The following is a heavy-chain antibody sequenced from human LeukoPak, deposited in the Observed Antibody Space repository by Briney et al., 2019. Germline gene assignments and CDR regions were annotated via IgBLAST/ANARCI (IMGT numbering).Heavy chain of an antibody. CDR1: GFTFRNAY. D-gene: IGHD2/OR15-2a*01. CDR2: IKSKARGETT. V-gene: IGHV3-15*01. Sequence: GGSLRLSCAASGFTFRNAYMSWVRQAPGQGLEWIGLIKSKARGETTEYIAPVRGRFTISRDHSKDTVYLQMNALRPEDTAVYYCATGYDASATDGDFDYWGQGTLVTVSS. CDR3: ATGYDASATDGDFDY. J-gene: IGHJ4*02.